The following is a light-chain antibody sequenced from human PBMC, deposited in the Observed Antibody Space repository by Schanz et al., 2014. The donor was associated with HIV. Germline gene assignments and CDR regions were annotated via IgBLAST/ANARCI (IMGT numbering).Light chain of an antibody. CDR2: DND. CDR1: SSSTGDNY. J-gene: IGLJ1*01. V-gene: IGLV1-51*01. Sequence: QSVLTQPPSVSAAPGQKVTISCSGSSSSTGDNYVSWYQHLPGAAPKLLIYDNDKRPSGIPDRFSGSKSGTSASLAITGLQAEDEADYYCQSYDSSLSGSKVFGTGTKLTVL. CDR3: QSYDSSLSGSKV.